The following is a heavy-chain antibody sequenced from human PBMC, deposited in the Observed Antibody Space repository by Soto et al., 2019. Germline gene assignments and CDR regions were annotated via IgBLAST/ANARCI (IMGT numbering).Heavy chain of an antibody. CDR3: ARGNDWKSSTFDI. V-gene: IGHV4-59*11. CDR2: VYYSGGT. D-gene: IGHD2-21*01. J-gene: IGHJ3*02. Sequence: QVQLQESGPGLVKPSETLSLTCTVAGGSLTDHYWNWFRQSPGKGLHWIGYVYYSGGTNYIPSLKSRVTMSVDTSKNQFSLNLRSVTAADTAVYYCARGNDWKSSTFDIWGQGTMVSVSS. CDR1: GGSLTDHY.